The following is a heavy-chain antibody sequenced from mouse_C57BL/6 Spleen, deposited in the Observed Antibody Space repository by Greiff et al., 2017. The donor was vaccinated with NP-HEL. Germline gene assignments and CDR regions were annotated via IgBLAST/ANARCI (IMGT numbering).Heavy chain of an antibody. CDR1: GYTFTSYW. Sequence: VQLQQPGAELVMPGASVKLSCKASGYTFTSYWMHWVKQRPGQGLEWIGEIDPSDSYTNYNQKFKGKTTLNEDKSSSPAYMQLSSLTSEDSAVYYCARRWDVWYFDVWGTGTTVTVSS. V-gene: IGHV1-69*01. CDR3: ARRWDVWYFDV. CDR2: IDPSDSYT. J-gene: IGHJ1*03. D-gene: IGHD4-1*01.